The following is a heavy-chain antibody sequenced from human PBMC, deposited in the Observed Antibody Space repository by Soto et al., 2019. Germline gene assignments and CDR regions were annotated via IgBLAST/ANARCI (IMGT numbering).Heavy chain of an antibody. V-gene: IGHV3-21*01. D-gene: IGHD3-22*01. CDR2: ISSSSSYI. CDR3: AKVIGSSDAFDI. Sequence: GGSLRLSCAASGFTFSSYSMNWVRQAPGKGLEWVSSISSSSSYIYYADSVKGRFTISRDNAKNSLYLQMNSLRAEDTAVYYCAKVIGSSDAFDIWGQGTMVTVSS. J-gene: IGHJ3*02. CDR1: GFTFSSYS.